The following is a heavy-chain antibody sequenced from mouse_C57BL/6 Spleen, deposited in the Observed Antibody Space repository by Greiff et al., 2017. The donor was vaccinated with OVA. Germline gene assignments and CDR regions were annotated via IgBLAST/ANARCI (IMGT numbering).Heavy chain of an antibody. J-gene: IGHJ2*01. CDR1: GYTFTDYY. CDR2: INPNNGGT. CDR3: ARSREIDY. V-gene: IGHV1-26*01. Sequence: EVMLQQSGPELVKPGASVKISCKASGYTFTDYYMNWVKQSHGKSLEWIGDINPNNGGTSYNQKFKGKATLTVDKSSSTAYMELRSLTSEDAAVYYCARSREIDYWGQGTTLTVSS.